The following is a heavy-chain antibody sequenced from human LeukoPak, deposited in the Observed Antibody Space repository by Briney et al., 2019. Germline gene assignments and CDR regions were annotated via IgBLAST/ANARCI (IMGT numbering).Heavy chain of an antibody. CDR1: GFTFSSYE. Sequence: AGGSLRLSCAASGFTFSSYEMNWVRQAPGKGLEWVSYTSSSGSTIYYADSVKGRFTISRDNAKNSLYLQMNSLRAEDTAVYYCARSDQPRIVATPFDYWGQGTLVTVSS. J-gene: IGHJ4*02. CDR2: TSSSGSTI. D-gene: IGHD5-12*01. V-gene: IGHV3-48*03. CDR3: ARSDQPRIVATPFDY.